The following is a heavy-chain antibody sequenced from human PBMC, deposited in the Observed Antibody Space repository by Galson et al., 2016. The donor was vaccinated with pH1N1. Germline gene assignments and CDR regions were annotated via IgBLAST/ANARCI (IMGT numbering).Heavy chain of an antibody. J-gene: IGHJ6*02. V-gene: IGHV4-30-4*01. CDR2: IYYSGTT. CDR3: ARGEGVRYYYSGMDV. D-gene: IGHD3-16*01. CDR1: GGSMNSADYY. Sequence: TLSLTCTVSGGSMNSADYYWSWIRQPPGKGLEWIGYIYYSGTTYFSPSLKSRLSMSVGMSNNQFSLTLNSVTAADTAVYYCARGEGVRYYYSGMDVWGQGTTVTVFS.